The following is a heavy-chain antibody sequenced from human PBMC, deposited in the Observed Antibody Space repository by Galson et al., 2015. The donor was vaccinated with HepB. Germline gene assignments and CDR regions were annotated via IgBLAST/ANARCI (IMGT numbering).Heavy chain of an antibody. CDR3: ARTYDAGDGPSDY. V-gene: IGHV1-69*08. J-gene: IGHJ4*02. CDR2: IIPMLGTA. CDR1: GDTSSRYT. D-gene: IGHD4-17*01. Sequence: SVKVSCKASGDTSSRYTISWVRQAPGQGLEWLGRIIPMLGTANYAQRFQDRVTIIADKSTDTTYLELSSLRSEDTAVYFCARTYDAGDGPSDYWGQGTLITVSS.